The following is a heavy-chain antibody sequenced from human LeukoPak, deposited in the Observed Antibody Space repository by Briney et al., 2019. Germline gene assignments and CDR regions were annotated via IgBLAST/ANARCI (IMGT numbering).Heavy chain of an antibody. J-gene: IGHJ4*02. D-gene: IGHD2-15*01. V-gene: IGHV1-2*02. CDR2: INPNSGGT. CDR3: ARGVVAGTFDY. CDR1: GGTFSSYA. Sequence: GASVKVSCKASGGTFSSYAINWVRQAPGQGLEWMGWINPNSGGTNYAQKFQGRVTMTRDTSINTTYMELSRLTSDDTAVYYCARGVVAGTFDYWGLGIMVTVSS.